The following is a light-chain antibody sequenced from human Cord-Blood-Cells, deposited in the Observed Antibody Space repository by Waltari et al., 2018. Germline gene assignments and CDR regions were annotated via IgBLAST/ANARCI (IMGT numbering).Light chain of an antibody. CDR3: HQSYSTPFT. CDR1: QSISSY. CDR2: AAS. Sequence: DLQMTQAPSPMSESVGDRVTITCRASQSISSYLNWYQQKPGKAPKLLIYAASSLQSWVPSRFSGSGSGTDFTLTISSLQPEDFATYYCHQSYSTPFTFGPGTKVDIK. V-gene: IGKV1-39*01. J-gene: IGKJ3*01.